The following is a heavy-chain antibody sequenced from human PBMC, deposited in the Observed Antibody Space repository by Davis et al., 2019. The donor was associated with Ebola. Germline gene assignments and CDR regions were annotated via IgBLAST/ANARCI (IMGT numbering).Heavy chain of an antibody. CDR2: ISGSGGST. CDR1: GFTFSSYA. J-gene: IGHJ6*03. D-gene: IGHD1-26*01. Sequence: PGGSLRLSCAASGFTFSSYAMSWVRQAPGKGLEWVSAISGSGGSTYYADSVKGRFTISRDNSKNTLYLQMNSLRAEDTAVYYCAKDPPRIVGATKPYYYYMDVWGKGTTVTVSS. CDR3: AKDPPRIVGATKPYYYYMDV. V-gene: IGHV3-23*01.